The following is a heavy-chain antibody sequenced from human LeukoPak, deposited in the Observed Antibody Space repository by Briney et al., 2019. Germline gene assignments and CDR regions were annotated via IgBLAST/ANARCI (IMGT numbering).Heavy chain of an antibody. CDR1: GGTFSSYA. CDR3: ARATYYYYYGMDV. Sequence: ASVKVSCKASGGTFSSYAISWVRQAPGQGLEWMGRIIPILGIANYAQKFQGRVTITADKSTIRAYMELSSLRSEDTAVYYCARATYYYYYGMDVWGQGTTVTVSS. J-gene: IGHJ6*02. CDR2: IIPILGIA. V-gene: IGHV1-69*04.